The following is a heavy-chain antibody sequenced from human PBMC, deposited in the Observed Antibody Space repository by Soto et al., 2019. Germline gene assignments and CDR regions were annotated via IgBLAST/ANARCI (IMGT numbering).Heavy chain of an antibody. CDR2: IYYSGST. V-gene: IGHV4-31*03. CDR3: ARGEYQPTGNWFDP. Sequence: QVQLQESGPGLVKPSQTLSLTCTVSGGSISSGGYYWSWIRQHPGKGLEWIGYIYYSGSTYYNPSLKSRVTIAVDTSKNQFALKLSSVTAADTAVYYCARGEYQPTGNWFDPWGQGTLVTVSS. CDR1: GGSISSGGYY. D-gene: IGHD2-2*01. J-gene: IGHJ5*02.